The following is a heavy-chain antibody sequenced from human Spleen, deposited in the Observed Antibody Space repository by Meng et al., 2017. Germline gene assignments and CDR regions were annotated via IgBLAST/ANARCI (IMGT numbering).Heavy chain of an antibody. CDR3: ARDEDISAAGKLFGDY. CDR2: INPKSGDT. CDR1: GYTVPDYW. Sequence: ASVKVSCKASGYTVPDYWLHWWRRAPGQGLEWMGRINPKSGDTHYAQRFQGRVTMTGDTSISTAYMELSGLRSDDTAMYYCARDEDISAAGKLFGDYWGQGTLVTVSS. V-gene: IGHV1-2*06. D-gene: IGHD6-13*01. J-gene: IGHJ4*02.